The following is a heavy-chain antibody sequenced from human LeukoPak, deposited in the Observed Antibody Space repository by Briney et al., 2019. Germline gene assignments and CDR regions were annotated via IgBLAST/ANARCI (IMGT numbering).Heavy chain of an antibody. V-gene: IGHV3-30*02. CDR1: GFTFSSYG. Sequence: GRSLRLSCAASGFTFSSYGMHWVRQAPGKGLEWVAFIRYDGSNKYYADSVKGRFTISRDNSKNTLYLQMNSLRAEDTAVYYCAKEPISSGSYRTAIHFDYWGQGTLVTVSS. J-gene: IGHJ4*02. CDR2: IRYDGSNK. CDR3: AKEPISSGSYRTAIHFDY. D-gene: IGHD1-26*01.